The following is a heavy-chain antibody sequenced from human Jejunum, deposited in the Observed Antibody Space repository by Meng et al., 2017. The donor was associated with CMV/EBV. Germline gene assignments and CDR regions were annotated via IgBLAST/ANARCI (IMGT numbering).Heavy chain of an antibody. J-gene: IGHJ4*02. V-gene: IGHV1-2*02. Sequence: SGYTFTGYYMHWVRQAPGQGPEWMGWLNPNSGDTTYAQQFQGRVSMTRDTSISTAYMELSSLRSDDTAVYYCATSSSGFDFWTDNWGQGTLVTASS. D-gene: IGHD5-12*01. CDR1: GYTFTGYY. CDR2: LNPNSGDT. CDR3: ATSSSGFDFWTDN.